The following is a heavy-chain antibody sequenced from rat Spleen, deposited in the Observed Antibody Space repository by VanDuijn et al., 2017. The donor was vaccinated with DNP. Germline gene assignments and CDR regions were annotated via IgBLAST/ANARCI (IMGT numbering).Heavy chain of an antibody. V-gene: IGHV5-7*01. D-gene: IGHD1-2*01. J-gene: IGHJ3*01. CDR2: SSPSGIRT. CDR3: ARSTITAISNWFAY. CDR1: GFTFSDYN. Sequence: EVQLVESGGGLVQPGRSLKLSCAASGFTFSDYNMAWVRQAPKKGLEWVAASSPSGIRTYYPDSVNGRFTISRDDAKNTLSLQMNSLRSEDTATYYCARSTITAISNWFAYWGQGTLVTVSS.